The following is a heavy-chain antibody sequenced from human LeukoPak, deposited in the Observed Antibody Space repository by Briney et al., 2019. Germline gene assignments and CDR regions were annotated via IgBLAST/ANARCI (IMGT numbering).Heavy chain of an antibody. CDR2: ISGSGGST. CDR1: GFTFNSYA. Sequence: GGSLRLSCAASGFTFNSYAMSWVRQAPGKGLEWVSAISGSGGSTYYADSVKGRFTISRDNSKNTLYLQMNSLRAEDTAVYYCAKLLGSSRGPDGATKDYWGQGTLVTVSS. D-gene: IGHD3-22*01. CDR3: AKLLGSSRGPDGATKDY. V-gene: IGHV3-23*01. J-gene: IGHJ4*02.